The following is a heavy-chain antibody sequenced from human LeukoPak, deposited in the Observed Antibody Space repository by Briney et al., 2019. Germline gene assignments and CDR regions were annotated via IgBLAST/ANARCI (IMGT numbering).Heavy chain of an antibody. D-gene: IGHD5-12*01. CDR1: GFTFSYAW. J-gene: IGHJ4*02. CDR2: IKSKSDGGAT. Sequence: PGGSLRLSCVASGFTFSYAWMNWVRQAPGKGLEWVGRIKSKSDGGATDYTAPVKGRFTISRDDSENTLYLHMNSLGTEDTGVYYYTVLVWGGYDAKETDKWGQGTLVTVSS. CDR3: TVLVWGGYDAKETDK. V-gene: IGHV3-15*01.